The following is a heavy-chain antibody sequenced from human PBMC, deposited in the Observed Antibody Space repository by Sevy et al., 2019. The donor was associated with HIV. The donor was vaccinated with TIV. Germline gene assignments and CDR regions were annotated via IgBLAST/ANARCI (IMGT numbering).Heavy chain of an antibody. D-gene: IGHD3-10*01. CDR1: GFTFSNYD. V-gene: IGHV3-13*01. CDR2: IDNDGDT. J-gene: IGHJ6*02. CDR3: ARELYYGMDV. Sequence: GGSLRLSCRASGFTFSNYDMHWVRQATGKGLDWVSGIDNDGDTYYPDSVKGRFTISRENGRDSLYLQMNSLRAGDTAVYYCARELYYGMDVWGQGTTVTVSS.